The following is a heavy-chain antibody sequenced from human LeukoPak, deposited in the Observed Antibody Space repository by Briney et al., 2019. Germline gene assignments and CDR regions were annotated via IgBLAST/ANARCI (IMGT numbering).Heavy chain of an antibody. V-gene: IGHV3-74*01. Sequence: PGGSLRLSCAASGFTFSSAALTWVRQAPGKGLVWVSRINSDGSSTSYADSVKGRFTISRDNAKNTLYLQMNSLRAEDTAVYYCARDGPTYYYDSSGYRDAFDIWGQGTMVTVSS. CDR3: ARDGPTYYYDSSGYRDAFDI. D-gene: IGHD3-22*01. CDR1: GFTFSSAA. CDR2: INSDGSST. J-gene: IGHJ3*02.